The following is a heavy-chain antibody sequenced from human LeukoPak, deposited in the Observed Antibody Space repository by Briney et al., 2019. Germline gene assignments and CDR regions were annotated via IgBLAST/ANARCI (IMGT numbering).Heavy chain of an antibody. CDR2: ISYDGTNK. V-gene: IGHV3-30*18. J-gene: IGHJ6*03. CDR1: RFTFNRYG. D-gene: IGHD2-15*01. Sequence: GRSLRLSCTASRFTFNRYGMHWVRQAPGKWLEWVAVISYDGTNKYYADSVKGRFTISRDNSENTLYLQMNSVRAEDTAVYYCAKDQAYCTGGNCYYYFYYLDVWGRGTTVTVSS. CDR3: AKDQAYCTGGNCYYYFYYLDV.